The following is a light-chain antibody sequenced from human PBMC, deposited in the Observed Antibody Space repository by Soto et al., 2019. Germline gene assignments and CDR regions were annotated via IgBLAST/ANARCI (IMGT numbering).Light chain of an antibody. CDR1: SNDVGSYNF. CDR2: ESS. Sequence: QSALTQPASVSGSPGQSITISCTGTSNDVGSYNFVSWYQQHPGKAPKLMIYESSKRPSGVSNRFSASKSGNTASLTISWLQAEDEADYYCCSYAGSNTLLFGGGTKLTVL. CDR3: CSYAGSNTLL. J-gene: IGLJ2*01. V-gene: IGLV2-23*01.